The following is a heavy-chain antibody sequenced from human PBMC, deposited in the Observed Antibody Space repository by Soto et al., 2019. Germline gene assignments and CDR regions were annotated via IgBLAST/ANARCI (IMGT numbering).Heavy chain of an antibody. Sequence: ASVKVSCKASGYTFTSYGISWVRQAPGQRLEWMGWISAYNGNTNYAQKLQGRVTMTTDTSTSTAYMELRSLRSDDTAVYYCARDPPLSAAIGSSWFDPWGQGTLVTVSS. V-gene: IGHV1-18*01. CDR1: GYTFTSYG. D-gene: IGHD2-2*01. J-gene: IGHJ5*02. CDR3: ARDPPLSAAIGSSWFDP. CDR2: ISAYNGNT.